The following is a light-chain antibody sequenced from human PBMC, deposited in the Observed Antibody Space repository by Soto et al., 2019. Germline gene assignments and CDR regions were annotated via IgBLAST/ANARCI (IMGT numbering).Light chain of an antibody. CDR1: SSDVGGYNY. Sequence: QSVLTQPASVSGSPGQSITISCTGTSSDVGGYNYVSWYQQQPGKAPKFLIYEVSNRPSGVSNRFSGSKSGNTASLTISGLQAEDEADYYCSSYTSINTWVFGGGTKLTVL. CDR2: EVS. J-gene: IGLJ3*02. V-gene: IGLV2-14*01. CDR3: SSYTSINTWV.